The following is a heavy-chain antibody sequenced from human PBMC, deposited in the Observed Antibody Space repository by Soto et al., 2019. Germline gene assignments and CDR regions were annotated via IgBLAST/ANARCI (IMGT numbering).Heavy chain of an antibody. D-gene: IGHD6-13*01. J-gene: IGHJ5*02. Sequence: GKGLEWMGIIYPGDSDTRYSPSFQGQVTISADKSISTAYLQWSSLKASDTAMYYCARTTIAAAGQNWFDPWGQGTLVTVSS. V-gene: IGHV5-51*01. CDR2: IYPGDSDT. CDR3: ARTTIAAAGQNWFDP.